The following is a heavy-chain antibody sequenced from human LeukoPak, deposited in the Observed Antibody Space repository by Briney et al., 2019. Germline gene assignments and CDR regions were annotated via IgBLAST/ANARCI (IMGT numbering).Heavy chain of an antibody. CDR3: ASGRLRLGELSS. J-gene: IGHJ5*02. CDR1: GASITGHY. V-gene: IGHV4-59*08. D-gene: IGHD3-16*02. CDR2: IYYSGTT. Sequence: SETLSLTCTVSGASITGHYWSWIRQPPGKGLEWIGFIYYSGTTNYNPSLKSRVTISVDTSKNQFSLNLSSVTAADTAVYYCASGRLRLGELSSWGQGTLVTVSS.